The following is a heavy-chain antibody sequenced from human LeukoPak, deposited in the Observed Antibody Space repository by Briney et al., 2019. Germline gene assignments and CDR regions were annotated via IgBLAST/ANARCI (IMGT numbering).Heavy chain of an antibody. CDR1: GFTFSSYA. Sequence: GGSLRLSCAASGFTFSSYAMHWVRQAPGKGLEWVGVISYDGSNKYYADSVKGRFTISRDNSKNTLYLIMNSLRAEDTAVYYCARANESSGYWYFDYWGQGTLVTVSS. CDR3: ARANESSGYWYFDY. CDR2: ISYDGSNK. J-gene: IGHJ4*02. V-gene: IGHV3-30*01. D-gene: IGHD3-22*01.